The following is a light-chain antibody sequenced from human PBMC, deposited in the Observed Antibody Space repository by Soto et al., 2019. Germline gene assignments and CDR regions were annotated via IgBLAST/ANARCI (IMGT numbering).Light chain of an antibody. Sequence: QSALTQPASVSGSPGQSITISCTGTSSDVGGYNYVSWYQQHPGKAPKLMIYDVNNRPSGVSHRFSGSKSDNTASLTISGLQDEDEAYYYCSSYTSSSTLEVFGTGTKLTVL. V-gene: IGLV2-14*01. CDR2: DVN. J-gene: IGLJ1*01. CDR3: SSYTSSSTLEV. CDR1: SSDVGGYNY.